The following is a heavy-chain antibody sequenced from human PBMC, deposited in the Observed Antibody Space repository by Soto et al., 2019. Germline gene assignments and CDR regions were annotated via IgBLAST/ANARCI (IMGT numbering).Heavy chain of an antibody. V-gene: IGHV2-5*02. D-gene: IGHD4-4*01. CDR1: GFSLSTSGVG. CDR2: IYWDDDK. CDR3: AHSQTTVTSKMNYYFDY. J-gene: IGHJ4*02. Sequence: QITLKESGPTLVKPTQTLTLTCTFSGFSLSTSGVGVGWISQPPGKALEWLALIYWDDDKRYSPSLKSRLTITKDTSKNQVVLTMTNMDPVDTATYYCAHSQTTVTSKMNYYFDYWGQGTLVTVSS.